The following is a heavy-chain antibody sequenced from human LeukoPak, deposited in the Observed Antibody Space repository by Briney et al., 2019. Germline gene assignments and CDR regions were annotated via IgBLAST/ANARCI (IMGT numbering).Heavy chain of an antibody. Sequence: CLRLSSAVSGFTLSTYDMDWGCQAPRNSPDWISRIGTVSGRYYSPPVKGRFTISRENGKSSLYLQMYTLRVGYTAIYYCVIGADGYDYWGQGPLVTVSS. CDR2: IGTVSGR. D-gene: IGHD5-18*01. V-gene: IGHV3-13*01. J-gene: IGHJ4*02. CDR3: VIGADGYDY. CDR1: GFTLSTYD.